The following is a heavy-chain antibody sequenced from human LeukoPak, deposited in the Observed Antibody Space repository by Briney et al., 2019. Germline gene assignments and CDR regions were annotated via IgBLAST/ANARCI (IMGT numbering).Heavy chain of an antibody. Sequence: SEALSLTCAVYGGSFSGYYWSWIRQPPGKGLEWIGEINHSGSTNYNPSLKSRVTISVDTSKNQFSLKLSSVTAADTAVYYCARGRWFDPWGQGTLVTVSS. V-gene: IGHV4-34*01. CDR2: INHSGST. CDR1: GGSFSGYY. J-gene: IGHJ5*02. CDR3: ARGRWFDP.